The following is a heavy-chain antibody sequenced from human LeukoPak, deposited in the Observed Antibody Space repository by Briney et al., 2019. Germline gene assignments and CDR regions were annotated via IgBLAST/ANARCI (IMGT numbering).Heavy chain of an antibody. D-gene: IGHD3-10*01. Sequence: PGGSLRLSCAASRFTFSSYAMSWVRQAPGKGLEWVSAISGSGGSTYYADSVKGRFTISRDNSKNTLYLQMNSLRAEDTAVYYCAKDLVVRGVISADAFDIWGQGTMVTVSS. CDR3: AKDLVVRGVISADAFDI. V-gene: IGHV3-23*01. CDR1: RFTFSSYA. CDR2: ISGSGGST. J-gene: IGHJ3*02.